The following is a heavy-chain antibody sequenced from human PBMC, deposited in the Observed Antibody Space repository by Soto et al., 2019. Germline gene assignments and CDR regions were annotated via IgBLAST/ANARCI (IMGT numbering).Heavy chain of an antibody. J-gene: IGHJ6*02. CDR1: GGSISSGGYY. V-gene: IGHV4-31*03. Sequence: PSETLSLTCTVSGGSISSGGYYWSWIRQHPGKGLEWIGYIYYSGSTYYNPSLKSRVTISVDTSKNQFSLKLSSVTAADTAVYYCARSLAAAGGYYYYYYGMDVWGQGTMVTVSS. D-gene: IGHD6-13*01. CDR2: IYYSGST. CDR3: ARSLAAAGGYYYYYYGMDV.